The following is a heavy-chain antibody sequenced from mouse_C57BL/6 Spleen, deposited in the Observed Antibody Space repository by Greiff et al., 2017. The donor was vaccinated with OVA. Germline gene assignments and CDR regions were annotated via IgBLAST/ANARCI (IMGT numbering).Heavy chain of an antibody. CDR3: ARSEGEYFYFDY. V-gene: IGHV1-81*01. J-gene: IGHJ2*01. Sequence: QVHVQQSGAELARPGASVKLSCKASGYTFTSYGMSWVKQSTGQGLEWIGEIYPRSGSTCYNEKFKGKATLTVDKSSSTAYMELRSLTSEDSAVYDCARSEGEYFYFDYWGQGTTLTVSS. CDR2: IYPRSGST. D-gene: IGHD5-2*01. CDR1: GYTFTSYG.